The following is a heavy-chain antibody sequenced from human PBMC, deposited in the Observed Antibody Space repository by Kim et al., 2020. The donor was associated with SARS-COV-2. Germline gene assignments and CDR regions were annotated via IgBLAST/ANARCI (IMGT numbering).Heavy chain of an antibody. Sequence: SETLSLTCAVSGGSISSSNWWSWVRQPPGKGLEWIGEIYHSGSTNYNPSLKSRVTISVDKSKNQFSLKLSSVTAADTAVYYCARGGLLWFGELGEYYYYGMDVWGQGTTVTVSS. V-gene: IGHV4-4*02. D-gene: IGHD3-10*01. CDR1: GGSISSSNW. J-gene: IGHJ6*02. CDR3: ARGGLLWFGELGEYYYYGMDV. CDR2: IYHSGST.